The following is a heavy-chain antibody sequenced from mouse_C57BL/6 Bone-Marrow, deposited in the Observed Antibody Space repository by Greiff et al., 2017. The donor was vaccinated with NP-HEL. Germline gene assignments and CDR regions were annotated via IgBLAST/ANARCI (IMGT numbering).Heavy chain of an antibody. D-gene: IGHD1-1*02. CDR3: ARGSFHFDY. Sequence: DVKLVESGGDLVKPGGSLKLSCAASGFTFSSYGMSWVRQTPDKRLEWVATISSGGSYTYYPDSVQGRFTISRDNAKNTLYLQMSSLKSEDTAMYYCARGSFHFDYWGQGTTLTVSS. CDR2: ISSGGSYT. V-gene: IGHV5-6*02. J-gene: IGHJ2*01. CDR1: GFTFSSYG.